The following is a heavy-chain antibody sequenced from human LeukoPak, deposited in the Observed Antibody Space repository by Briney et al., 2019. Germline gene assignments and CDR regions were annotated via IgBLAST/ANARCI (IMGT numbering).Heavy chain of an antibody. CDR1: EFTFSTYA. CDR2: ISRDGLDT. V-gene: IGHV3-30*04. CDR3: ARAVRAPGTPENGFDL. D-gene: IGHD6-13*01. J-gene: IGHJ3*01. Sequence: GGSLRLSCAASEFTFSTYAMHWVRQAPGKGPEWVAVISRDGLDTYYADSVRGRFTIARGNSMDSLYLQMNSLREEDTGFYFCARAVRAPGTPENGFDLWGQGTMVTVSS.